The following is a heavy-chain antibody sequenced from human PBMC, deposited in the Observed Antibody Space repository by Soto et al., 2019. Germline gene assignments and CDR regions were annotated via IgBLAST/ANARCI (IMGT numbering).Heavy chain of an antibody. CDR3: ATPPGGSTDYDY. CDR1: GFTFSSYS. Sequence: GGSLRLSCAASGFTFSSYSMNWVRQAPGKGLEWVSSISSSSSYIYYADSVKGRFTISRDNAKNSQYLQTNSLRAEDTAVYYCATPPGGSTDYDYWGQGTLVTVSS. V-gene: IGHV3-21*01. J-gene: IGHJ4*02. CDR2: ISSSSSYI. D-gene: IGHD2-15*01.